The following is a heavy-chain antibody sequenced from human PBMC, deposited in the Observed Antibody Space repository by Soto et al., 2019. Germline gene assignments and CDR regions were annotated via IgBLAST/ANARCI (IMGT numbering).Heavy chain of an antibody. J-gene: IGHJ5*02. Sequence: GASVNVSWTVPGVALAELSRHWVRQAPGKGLEWMGGFDPEDGETIYAQKFQGRVTMTEDTCTDTAYMELSSLRSEDTAVYYCATDLTPYSSSPINWFDPWGQGTLVTVSS. CDR2: FDPEDGET. CDR1: GVALAELS. D-gene: IGHD6-6*01. CDR3: ATDLTPYSSSPINWFDP. V-gene: IGHV1-24*01.